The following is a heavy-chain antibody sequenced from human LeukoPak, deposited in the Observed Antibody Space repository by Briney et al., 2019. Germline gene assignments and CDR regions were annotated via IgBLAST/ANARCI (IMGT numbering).Heavy chain of an antibody. CDR3: ARALETGYSSSWYSLTFDY. D-gene: IGHD6-13*01. V-gene: IGHV3-11*06. J-gene: IGHJ4*02. CDR1: GFTFSDYY. CDR2: ISSSSSYT. Sequence: GGSLRLSCAASGFTFSDYYMSWIRQAPGKGLEWVSYISSSSSYTNYADSVKGRFTISRDNDKNSLYLQMNSLRAEDTAVYYWARALETGYSSSWYSLTFDYWGQGTLVTVSS.